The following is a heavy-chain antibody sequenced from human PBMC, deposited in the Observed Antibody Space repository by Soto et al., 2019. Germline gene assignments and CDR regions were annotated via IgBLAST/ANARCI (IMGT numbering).Heavy chain of an antibody. Sequence: EVQLVESGGGLVQPGGSLRLSCEASGFTFRNYDMHWVRQGTGKGLEWVSGISAAGDPDYADSVEGRFTISSENAQNSVFLQMNSLRVGDTAVYYCARTDRDFYGLDVWGPGTTVIVSS. CDR2: ISAAGDP. J-gene: IGHJ6*02. CDR3: ARTDRDFYGLDV. V-gene: IGHV3-13*05. CDR1: GFTFRNYD.